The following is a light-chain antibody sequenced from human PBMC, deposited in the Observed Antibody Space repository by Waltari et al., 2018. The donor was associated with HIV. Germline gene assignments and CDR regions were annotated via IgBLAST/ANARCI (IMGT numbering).Light chain of an antibody. Sequence: EIVLTQSPLTLSVSPGERAILSCRASQTIDTTLAGYQQKPGLAPRLLIYAASTRAPGIPPKFSGSGSGTRFTLTISSLQSEDFAVYYCQQYNVWPPNTFGQGTKVEIK. CDR1: QTIDTT. CDR2: AAS. CDR3: QQYNVWPPNT. J-gene: IGKJ2*01. V-gene: IGKV3-15*01.